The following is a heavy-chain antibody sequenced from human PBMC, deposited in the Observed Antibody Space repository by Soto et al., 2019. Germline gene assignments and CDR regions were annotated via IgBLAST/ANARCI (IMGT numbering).Heavy chain of an antibody. Sequence: PSETLSLTCTVSGGSISSGGYYWSWIRQHPGKGLEWIGYIYYSGSTYYNPSLKSRVTISVDTSKNQFSLKLSSVTAADTAVYYCARAVPGGYDFWSGYYNVWGQGTTVTVSS. CDR2: IYYSGST. J-gene: IGHJ6*02. CDR1: GGSISSGGYY. D-gene: IGHD3-3*01. V-gene: IGHV4-31*03. CDR3: ARAVPGGYDFWSGYYNV.